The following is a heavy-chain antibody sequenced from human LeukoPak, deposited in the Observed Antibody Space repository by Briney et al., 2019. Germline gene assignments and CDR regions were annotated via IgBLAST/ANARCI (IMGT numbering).Heavy chain of an antibody. Sequence: PTGGSLRLSCAASGFTFSSYWMSWVRQAPGKGLEWVANIKHDGSEKYYVDSVEGRFTISRDNAENSLYLQMNSLGAEDTAVYYCARDKQWGVLLLPITFDLWGQGTMVTVSS. CDR2: IKHDGSEK. CDR3: ARDKQWGVLLLPITFDL. V-gene: IGHV3-7*01. J-gene: IGHJ3*01. D-gene: IGHD1-26*01. CDR1: GFTFSSYW.